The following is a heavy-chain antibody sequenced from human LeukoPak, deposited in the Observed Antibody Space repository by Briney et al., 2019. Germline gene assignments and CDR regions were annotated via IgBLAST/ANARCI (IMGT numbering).Heavy chain of an antibody. Sequence: SETLSLTCTVSGGSISSSSYYWGWIRQPPGKGLEWIGSIYYSGSSSYNSSLKSRLTVSVDTSKNQFSLKLTSVTAADTAVYFCARHAFRGYNYCHQFDSWGQGTLVTVSS. D-gene: IGHD5-18*01. CDR1: GGSISSSSYY. J-gene: IGHJ4*02. CDR3: ARHAFRGYNYCHQFDS. CDR2: IYYSGSS. V-gene: IGHV4-39*01.